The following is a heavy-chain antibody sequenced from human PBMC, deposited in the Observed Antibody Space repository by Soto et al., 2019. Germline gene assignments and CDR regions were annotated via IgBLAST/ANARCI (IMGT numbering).Heavy chain of an antibody. V-gene: IGHV3-7*01. D-gene: IGHD1-26*01. Sequence: HPWGSLRLSCAASGFTFSSYSMNWVRQAPGKGLEWVANIKRDGSETHYADSVKGRFTISRDNSKNTLYLQMNSLRAEDTAVYYCAREWAYGRDYWGQGTLVTVSS. J-gene: IGHJ4*02. CDR3: AREWAYGRDY. CDR1: GFTFSSYS. CDR2: IKRDGSET.